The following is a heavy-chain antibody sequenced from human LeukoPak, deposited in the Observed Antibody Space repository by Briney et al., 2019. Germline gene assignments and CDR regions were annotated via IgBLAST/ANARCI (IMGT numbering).Heavy chain of an antibody. D-gene: IGHD3-3*01. V-gene: IGHV3-48*02. CDR3: ARDREWAFDI. CDR2: IGCSDSSI. CDR1: GFSFYSYT. J-gene: IGHJ3*02. Sequence: PGGSLRLSCAASGFSFYSYTMNWVRQAPGKGLEWVSYIGCSDSSIYYADSVKGRFTISRDSAKNSLYLQMNSLRDEDTAVYYCARDREWAFDIWGQGTMVTVSS.